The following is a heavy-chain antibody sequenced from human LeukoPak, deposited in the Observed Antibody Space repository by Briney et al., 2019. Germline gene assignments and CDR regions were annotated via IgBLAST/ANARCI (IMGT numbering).Heavy chain of an antibody. V-gene: IGHV1-2*02. CDR1: GYTFTGYY. CDR3: ARGGDGYSYYYYYMDV. D-gene: IGHD5-24*01. Sequence: ASVKVSCKASGYTFTGYYMHWVRQAPGQGLEWMGWINPNSGGTNYAQKFQGRVTMTRDTSISTAYMELSRLRSDDTAVYYCARGGDGYSYYYYYMDVWGKGTTVTISS. CDR2: INPNSGGT. J-gene: IGHJ6*03.